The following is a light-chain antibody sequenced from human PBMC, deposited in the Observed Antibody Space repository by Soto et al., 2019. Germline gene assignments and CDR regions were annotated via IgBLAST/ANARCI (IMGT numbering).Light chain of an antibody. CDR2: AAS. CDR3: QQSYSTPRT. CDR1: QSINSY. V-gene: IGKV1-39*01. J-gene: IGKJ2*01. Sequence: DIQMTQSPSSLSASVGDRATITCGASQSINSYLNWYQQKPGKAPKLLIYAASNLQSGVPSRFSGSGSGTDFTLTISSLQPEDFATYYCQQSYSTPRTFGQGTKLEIK.